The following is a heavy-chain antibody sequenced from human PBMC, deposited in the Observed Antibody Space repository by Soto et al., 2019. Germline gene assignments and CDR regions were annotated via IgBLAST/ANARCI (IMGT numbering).Heavy chain of an antibody. CDR1: GGSISSSTYY. V-gene: IGHV4-39*01. CDR2: FFIGGNT. Sequence: SETLSLTCTVSGGSISSSTYYWGWMRQPPGKGLEWIASFFIGGNTYYNPSLKSRVTISVDTSKNQFSLKLSSVTAAETAVYFCERRHGLDMDDYYWGQGTLVTVX. CDR3: ERRHGLDMDDYY. J-gene: IGHJ4*02. D-gene: IGHD3-10*01.